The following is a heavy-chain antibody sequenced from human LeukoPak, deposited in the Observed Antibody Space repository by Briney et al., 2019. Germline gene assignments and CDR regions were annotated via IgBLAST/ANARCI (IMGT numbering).Heavy chain of an antibody. CDR1: GVSISSSNW. D-gene: IGHD6-6*01. CDR2: IYHSGST. Sequence: NPSGTLSLACAVSGVSISSSNWWSWVRQPPGKGLEWIGEIYHSGSTNYNPSLKSRVTISVDKSKNQFSLKLSSVTAADTAVYYCARGGDRQRVGFDYWGQGTLVTVSS. J-gene: IGHJ4*02. CDR3: ARGGDRQRVGFDY. V-gene: IGHV4-4*02.